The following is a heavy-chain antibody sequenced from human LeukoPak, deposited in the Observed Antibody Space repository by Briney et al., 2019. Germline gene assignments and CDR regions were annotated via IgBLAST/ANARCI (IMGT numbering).Heavy chain of an antibody. CDR3: TTFAWELLPTFDY. D-gene: IGHD1-26*01. CDR1: GFTFSNYA. J-gene: IGHJ4*02. CDR2: IKSKTDGGTT. Sequence: GGSLRLSCAASGFTFSNYAMIWVRQAPGKGLEWVGRIKSKTDGGTTDYAAPVKGRFTISRDGSKNTLYLQMNSLKTEDTAVYYCTTFAWELLPTFDYWGQGTLVTVSS. V-gene: IGHV3-15*01.